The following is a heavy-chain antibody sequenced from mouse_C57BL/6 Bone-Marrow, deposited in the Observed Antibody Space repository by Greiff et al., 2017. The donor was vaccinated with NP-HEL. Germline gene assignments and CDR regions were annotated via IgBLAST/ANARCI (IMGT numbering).Heavy chain of an antibody. J-gene: IGHJ2*01. CDR3: ASYDRYFDY. CDR2: ISSGGSYT. Sequence: EVQLVESGGDLVKPGGSLKLSCAASGFTFSSYGMSWVRQTPDKRLEWVATISSGGSYTYYTDNVKGRFTIARDNAKNTLYLQMSSLKSEDTAMYYCASYDRYFDYWGQGTTLTVSS. V-gene: IGHV5-6*01. CDR1: GFTFSSYG. D-gene: IGHD2-3*01.